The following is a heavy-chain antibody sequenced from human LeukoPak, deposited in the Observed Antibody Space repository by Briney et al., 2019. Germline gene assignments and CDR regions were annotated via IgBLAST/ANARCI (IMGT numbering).Heavy chain of an antibody. V-gene: IGHV3-9*01. D-gene: IGHD6-19*01. CDR3: ATLGIAVAGTDY. Sequence: PGGSLRLSCAASGFTFAVYAMHWDRQAPGKGLEWVSGISWNSGSIGYADSVKGRFTISRDNAKNSLYLQMNRLRAEDTDLYYCATLGIAVAGTDYWGQGTLVTVSS. CDR2: ISWNSGSI. CDR1: GFTFAVYA. J-gene: IGHJ4*02.